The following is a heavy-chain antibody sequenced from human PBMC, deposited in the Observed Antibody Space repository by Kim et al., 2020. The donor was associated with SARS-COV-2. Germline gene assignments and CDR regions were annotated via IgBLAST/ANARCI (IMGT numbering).Heavy chain of an antibody. J-gene: IGHJ3*02. V-gene: IGHV3-30*09. CDR3: ARGGVGTYSHHDGFDI. Sequence: GGSLRLSCAASRFAFGSYAMHWVRQAPGKGLEWVAVILDDGNNKYHANSVEGRFAISRDNSKNTLYLQMNNLRPEDTALYYCARGGVGTYSHHDGFDIWG. CDR2: ILDDGNNK. CDR1: RFAFGSYA. D-gene: IGHD1-26*01.